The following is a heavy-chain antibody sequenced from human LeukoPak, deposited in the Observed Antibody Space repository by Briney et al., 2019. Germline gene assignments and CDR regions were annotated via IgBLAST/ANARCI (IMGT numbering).Heavy chain of an antibody. J-gene: IGHJ6*02. Sequence: PSETLSLTCSVSGASISSDYWSWIRQPPGKGLEWIGNIHRSETTKYNPSLRSRATISGDTSKNQFSLKLSSVTAADTAVYYCARDMGDSSGYPHLGGMDVWGQGTTVTVSS. D-gene: IGHD3-22*01. V-gene: IGHV4-4*09. CDR3: ARDMGDSSGYPHLGGMDV. CDR2: IHRSETT. CDR1: GASISSDY.